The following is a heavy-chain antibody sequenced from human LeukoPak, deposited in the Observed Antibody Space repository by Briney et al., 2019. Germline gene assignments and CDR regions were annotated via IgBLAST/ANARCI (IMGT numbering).Heavy chain of an antibody. J-gene: IGHJ6*02. D-gene: IGHD3-10*01. CDR1: GFTFSSYD. Sequence: GGSLRLSCAASGFTFSSYDMNWVRQAPGKGLEWVSFISSGSGTIYYADSVKARFTISRENAKNSLYLQMNNLGAEDTAVYYCARALRGVAHNEGYGMDVWGQGTTVIVSS. CDR2: ISSGSGTI. V-gene: IGHV3-48*03. CDR3: ARALRGVAHNEGYGMDV.